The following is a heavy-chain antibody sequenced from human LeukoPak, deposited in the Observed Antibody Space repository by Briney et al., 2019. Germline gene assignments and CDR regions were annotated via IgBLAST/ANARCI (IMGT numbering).Heavy chain of an antibody. V-gene: IGHV1-2*02. D-gene: IGHD3-10*01. CDR1: GDRFTGYF. CDR3: ARSSYGDLDY. Sequence: ASVKVSCKTSGDRFTGYFIHWVRQAPEQGLEWMGWINPNSGVTNYAQKFQARVTMTRDTSISTAYMELSRLRSDDTAVYYCARSSYGDLDYWGQGTLVTVSS. CDR2: INPNSGVT. J-gene: IGHJ4*02.